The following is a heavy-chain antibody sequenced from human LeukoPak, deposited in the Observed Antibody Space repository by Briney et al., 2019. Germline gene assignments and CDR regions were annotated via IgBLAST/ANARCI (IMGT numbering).Heavy chain of an antibody. D-gene: IGHD2/OR15-2a*01. J-gene: IGHJ3*02. CDR2: IYYSGST. Sequence: PSETLSLTCTVSGGSISNYYWSWIRQSPGKGLEWIGYIYYSGSTNYNPSLKSRATISVDTSKNQFSLRLSSVTVADTAVYYCARGLSRWDAFDIWGQGTMVTVSS. V-gene: IGHV4-59*01. CDR1: GGSISNYY. CDR3: ARGLSRWDAFDI.